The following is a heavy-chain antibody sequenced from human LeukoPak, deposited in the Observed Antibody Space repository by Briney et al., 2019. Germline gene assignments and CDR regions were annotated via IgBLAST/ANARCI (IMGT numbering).Heavy chain of an antibody. D-gene: IGHD6-13*01. J-gene: IGHJ4*02. CDR2: ISGYNGHT. CDR3: ARDSPAALGYLDY. CDR1: GYTFTSYG. Sequence: ASVKVSCKASGYTFTSYGISWVRQAPGQGLEWMGWISGYNGHTNYAQNFQGRVTVTTDTSTSTAYMELRSLRSDDRAVYYCARDSPAALGYLDYWGQGTLVTVSS. V-gene: IGHV1-18*01.